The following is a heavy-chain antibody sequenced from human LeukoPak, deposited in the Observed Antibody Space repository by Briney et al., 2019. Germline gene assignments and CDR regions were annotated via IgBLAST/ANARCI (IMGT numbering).Heavy chain of an antibody. CDR3: ARDQIHGDFPSY. CDR1: GGTFSSYA. CDR2: IIPIFGTA. Sequence: VASVKVSCKASGGTFSSYAISWVRQAPGQGLEWMGGIIPIFGTANYAQKFQGRVTITADESTSTAYMELSSLRSDDTAVYYCARDQIHGDFPSYWGQGTLVTVSS. D-gene: IGHD4-17*01. V-gene: IGHV1-69*13. J-gene: IGHJ4*02.